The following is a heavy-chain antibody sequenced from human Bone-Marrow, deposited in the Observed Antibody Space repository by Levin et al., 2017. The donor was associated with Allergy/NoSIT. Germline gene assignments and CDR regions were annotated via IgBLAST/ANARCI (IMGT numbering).Heavy chain of an antibody. Sequence: PGGSLRLSCEASGFSFNDYYMAWIRQAPGKGLEWISYISIVDSFTKYADSVKGRFTISRDSTKNSLFLQMDSLRVEDTAVYFCVRDSDCSGPSCQYKGFDYWGQGTLVIVSS. CDR2: ISIVDSFT. J-gene: IGHJ4*02. CDR1: GFSFNDYY. CDR3: VRDSDCSGPSCQYKGFDY. D-gene: IGHD2-2*01. V-gene: IGHV3-11*05.